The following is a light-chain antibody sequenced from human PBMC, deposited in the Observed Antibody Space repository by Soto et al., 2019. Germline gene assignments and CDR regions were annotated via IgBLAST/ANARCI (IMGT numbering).Light chain of an antibody. CDR2: KAS. V-gene: IGKV1-5*03. Sequence: DIQMTQSPSTLSASVGDRVTITCRARQSISSWLAWYQQKPGKAPKRLIYKASSVESGFLSRFSVSGSGTEFTLTISSLQPDDFATYYCQQYNSYSPWTFGQGTKVEIK. J-gene: IGKJ1*01. CDR1: QSISSW. CDR3: QQYNSYSPWT.